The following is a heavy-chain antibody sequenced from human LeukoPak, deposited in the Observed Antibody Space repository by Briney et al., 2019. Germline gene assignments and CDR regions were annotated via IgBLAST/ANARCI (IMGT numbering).Heavy chain of an antibody. V-gene: IGHV3-23*03. CDR1: GFTFSSYA. J-gene: IGHJ6*03. Sequence: PGGSLRLSCAASGFTFSSYARSWVRQGPGQGLQWVSLIHNDATTTYYADSVKGRFTISRDNSQNTLYLQMNILRAEDTAVYYCAKHRGMHPPYYMDVWGKGTTVTVSS. D-gene: IGHD1-14*01. CDR2: IHNDATTT. CDR3: AKHRGMHPPYYMDV.